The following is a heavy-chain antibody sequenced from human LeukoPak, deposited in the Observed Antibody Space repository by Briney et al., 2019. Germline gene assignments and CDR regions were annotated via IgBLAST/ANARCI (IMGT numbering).Heavy chain of an antibody. D-gene: IGHD3-22*01. CDR3: ARTAHSSAYSPFDH. CDR2: IYDSGTA. CDR1: GGSISNTDYY. V-gene: IGHV4-39*01. Sequence: SETLSLTCIVSGGSISNTDYYWGWIRQPPGKGLEWIGSIYDSGTAYYKASLKSRVTISVDVSRNQFSLKMKFVTAADTAVYCCARTAHSSAYSPFDHWDQGTLVTVSS. J-gene: IGHJ4*02.